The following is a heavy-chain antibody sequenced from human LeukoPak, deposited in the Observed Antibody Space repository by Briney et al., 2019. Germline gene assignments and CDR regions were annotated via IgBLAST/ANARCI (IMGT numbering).Heavy chain of an antibody. Sequence: ASVKVSCKVSGYTLTELSMHWVRQAPGKGLECVGGFDPEDGETIYAQKFQGRVTMTEDTCTDTAYIELSSLRSEDTAVYYCATDRCGGSCYYFDYWGQGTLVTVSS. V-gene: IGHV1-24*01. CDR2: FDPEDGET. CDR3: ATDRCGGSCYYFDY. J-gene: IGHJ4*02. CDR1: GYTLTELS. D-gene: IGHD2-15*01.